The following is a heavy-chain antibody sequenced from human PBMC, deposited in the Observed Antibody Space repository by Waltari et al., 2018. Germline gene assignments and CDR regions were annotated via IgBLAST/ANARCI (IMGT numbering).Heavy chain of an antibody. CDR1: GGTFSSYA. Sequence: QVQLVQSGAEVKKPGSSVKVSCKASGGTFSSYAISWVRQAPGQGLEWMGWINPNSGGTNYAQKFQGRVTMTRDTSISTAYMELSRLRSDDTAVYYCARIVGATVSGAFDIWGQGTMVTVSS. V-gene: IGHV1-2*02. CDR3: ARIVGATVSGAFDI. J-gene: IGHJ3*02. D-gene: IGHD1-26*01. CDR2: INPNSGGT.